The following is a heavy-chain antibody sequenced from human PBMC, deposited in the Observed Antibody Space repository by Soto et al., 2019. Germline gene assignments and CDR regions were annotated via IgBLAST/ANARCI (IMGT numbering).Heavy chain of an antibody. CDR3: ARAAIVVVVAATLNWFDP. CDR1: GFTFSSYA. Sequence: PGGSLRLSCAASGFTFSSYAMHWVRQAPGKRLEWGAVISYDGSNKYYADSVKSRFTISRDNSKNTLYLQMNSLRAEDTAVYYCARAAIVVVVAATLNWFDPWGQGTLVNVSS. D-gene: IGHD2-15*01. V-gene: IGHV3-30-3*01. CDR2: ISYDGSNK. J-gene: IGHJ5*02.